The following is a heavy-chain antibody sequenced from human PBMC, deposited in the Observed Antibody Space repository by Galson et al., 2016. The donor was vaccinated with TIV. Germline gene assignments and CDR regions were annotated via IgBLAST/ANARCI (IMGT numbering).Heavy chain of an antibody. V-gene: IGHV1-46*01. CDR3: AVWSNIYYFAL. Sequence: SVKVSCKASGYTFINYYMHWVRQAPGQGLEWVGVIDPNSGGTTYAQKFQGRVTMTRDTSTSTVHMELSSLRSGDTAVFYCAVWSNIYYFALWGQGTLITVSS. CDR1: GYTFINYY. CDR2: IDPNSGGT. D-gene: IGHD2-21*01. J-gene: IGHJ4*02.